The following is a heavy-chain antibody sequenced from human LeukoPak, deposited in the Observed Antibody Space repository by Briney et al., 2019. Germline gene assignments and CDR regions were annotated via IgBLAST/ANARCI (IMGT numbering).Heavy chain of an antibody. CDR3: ARVIGYCSSTSCYKAHQLFDY. CDR2: INPNSGGT. D-gene: IGHD2-2*02. V-gene: IGHV1-2*02. Sequence: ASVKVSCKASGYTFTGYYMHWVRQAPGQGLEWMGWINPNSGGTNYAQKFQGRVTMTRDTSISTAYMELSRLRSDDTAVYYCARVIGYCSSTSCYKAHQLFDYWGQGTLVTVSS. CDR1: GYTFTGYY. J-gene: IGHJ4*02.